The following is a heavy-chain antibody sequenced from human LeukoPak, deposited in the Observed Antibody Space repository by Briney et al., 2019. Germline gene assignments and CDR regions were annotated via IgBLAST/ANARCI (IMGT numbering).Heavy chain of an antibody. Sequence: SGGSLRLSCAASGFTFSSYAMSWVRQAPGKGLEWVSSISSSSSYIYYADSVKGRFTISRDNAKNSLYLQMSSLRAEDTAVYYCARELGATTDWGQGTLVTVSS. D-gene: IGHD1-26*01. CDR3: ARELGATTD. V-gene: IGHV3-21*01. J-gene: IGHJ4*02. CDR2: ISSSSSYI. CDR1: GFTFSSYA.